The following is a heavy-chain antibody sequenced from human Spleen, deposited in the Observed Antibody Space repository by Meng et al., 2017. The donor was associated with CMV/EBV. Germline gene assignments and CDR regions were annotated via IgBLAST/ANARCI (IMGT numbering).Heavy chain of an antibody. D-gene: IGHD3-22*01. CDR2: IRSKAYGGTT. Sequence: GESLKISCTASDFIFGDYALSWVRQSPGKGLEWISFIRSKAYGGTTEYAASVKGRFTISRDDSKSIAYLQMNSLKTEDTAVYYCTRAPYYYDSSGYPMGYYYYGMDVWGQGTTVTVSS. V-gene: IGHV3-49*04. CDR1: DFIFGDYA. J-gene: IGHJ6*02. CDR3: TRAPYYYDSSGYPMGYYYYGMDV.